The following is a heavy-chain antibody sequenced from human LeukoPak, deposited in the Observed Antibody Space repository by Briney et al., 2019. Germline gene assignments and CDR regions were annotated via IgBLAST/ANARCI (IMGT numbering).Heavy chain of an antibody. J-gene: IGHJ6*03. CDR1: GFTFSSYE. D-gene: IGHD3-9*01. Sequence: GGSLRLSCAASGFTFSSYEMNWVRQAPGKGLEWVSYISSSGSTIYYADSVKGRFTISRDNAKNSLYLQMNSLRAEDTAVYYCAREGIRYFDWFPIREYYYYYMDVWGKGTTVTISS. CDR3: AREGIRYFDWFPIREYYYYYMDV. CDR2: ISSSGSTI. V-gene: IGHV3-48*03.